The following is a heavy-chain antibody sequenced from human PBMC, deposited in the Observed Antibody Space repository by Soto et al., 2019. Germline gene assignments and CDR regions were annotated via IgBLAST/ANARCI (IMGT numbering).Heavy chain of an antibody. J-gene: IGHJ4*02. V-gene: IGHV4-30-2*01. D-gene: IGHD2-15*01. Sequence: SETLSLTCAVSGGSISSGGYSWSWIRQPPGKGLEWIGYIYHSGSTYYNPSLKSRVTISVDRSKNQFSLKLSSVTAADTAVYYCARCSGGSSCSFDYWGQGTLVTVSS. CDR1: GGSISSGGYS. CDR2: IYHSGST. CDR3: ARCSGGSSCSFDY.